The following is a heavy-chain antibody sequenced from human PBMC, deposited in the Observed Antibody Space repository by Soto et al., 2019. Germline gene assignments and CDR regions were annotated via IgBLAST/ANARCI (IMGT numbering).Heavy chain of an antibody. J-gene: IGHJ6*02. CDR1: GWSFSGYY. Sequence: XETLSLTCAVDGWSFSGYYWSWIRQPPGKGLEWIGEINHSGSTNYNPSLKSRVTISVDTSKNQFSLKLSSVTAADTAVYYCARGHQLLQGGYYYYGMDVWGQGTTVTVSS. CDR2: INHSGST. V-gene: IGHV4-34*01. CDR3: ARGHQLLQGGYYYYGMDV. D-gene: IGHD2-2*01.